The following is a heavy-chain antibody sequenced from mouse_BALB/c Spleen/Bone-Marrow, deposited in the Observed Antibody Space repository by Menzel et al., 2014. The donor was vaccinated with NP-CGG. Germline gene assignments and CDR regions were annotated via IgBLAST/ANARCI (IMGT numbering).Heavy chain of an antibody. D-gene: IGHD2-1*01. V-gene: IGHV1-15*01. Sequence: QVQLKESGAELVRPGASVTLSCKASGYTFTDYEMHWVKQTPVHGLEWIGAIDPETGGTAYNQKFKGKATLTADKSSSKAYMELRSLTSEESAVYYCTRWDGNYGWFAYWGQGTLVTVSA. CDR1: GYTFTDYE. J-gene: IGHJ3*01. CDR2: IDPETGGT. CDR3: TRWDGNYGWFAY.